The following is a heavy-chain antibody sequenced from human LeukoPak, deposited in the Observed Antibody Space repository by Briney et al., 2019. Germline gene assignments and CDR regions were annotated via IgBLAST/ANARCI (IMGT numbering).Heavy chain of an antibody. CDR3: AINGGGDSGYGNFAY. Sequence: PGGSLRLSCAVSGFTFDDYAMHWVRQVPGKGLEWVSGINWNSDSIGYADSVKGRFTTSRDNAKNSLYLQMNSLRAEDTAFYYCAINGGGDSGYGNFAYWGQGTLVTVSS. V-gene: IGHV3-9*01. CDR1: GFTFDDYA. D-gene: IGHD5-12*01. J-gene: IGHJ4*02. CDR2: INWNSDSI.